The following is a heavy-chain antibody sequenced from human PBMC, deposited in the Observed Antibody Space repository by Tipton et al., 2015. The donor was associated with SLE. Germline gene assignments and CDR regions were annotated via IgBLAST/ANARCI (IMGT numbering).Heavy chain of an antibody. CDR2: IKQDGSEK. J-gene: IGHJ2*01. Sequence: SLRLSCAAPGFTFSSYWMSWVRQAPGKGLEWVANIKQDGSEKYYVDSVKGRFTISRDNAKNSLYLQMNSLRAEDTAVYYCASPPYYGSGSYRPYWYFDLWGRGTLVTVSS. CDR3: ASPPYYGSGSYRPYWYFDL. D-gene: IGHD3-10*01. CDR1: GFTFSSYW. V-gene: IGHV3-7*01.